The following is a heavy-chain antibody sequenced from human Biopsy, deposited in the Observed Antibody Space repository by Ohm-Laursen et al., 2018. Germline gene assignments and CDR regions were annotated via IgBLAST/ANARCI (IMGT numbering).Heavy chain of an antibody. V-gene: IGHV4-31*03. CDR3: ARGSNDFGGLYFPR. CDR1: GGSFTGHY. J-gene: IGHJ4*02. D-gene: IGHD4-23*01. CDR2: IYYSGST. Sequence: TLSLTCTASGGSFTGHYWSWIRQHPGKGLEWIGYIYYSGSTYYNPSLKSRVDISLDTSKNQFSLKLNSLTAADTAVYYCARGSNDFGGLYFPRWGQGTLLTVSS.